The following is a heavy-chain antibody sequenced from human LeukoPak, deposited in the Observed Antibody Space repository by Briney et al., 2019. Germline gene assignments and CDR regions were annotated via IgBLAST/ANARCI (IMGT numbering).Heavy chain of an antibody. V-gene: IGHV3-69-1*01. Sequence: PGGSLRLSCAASGVTFSDYYMNWVPQAPGKGLEWVSPISSSSTIYYTDSVKGRFTISRDNAKNSLYLQMNSLSAEDTAVYYCARDRDSSGWYTSLAGDYWGQGTLVTVSS. CDR2: ISSSSTI. J-gene: IGHJ4*02. CDR3: ARDRDSSGWYTSLAGDY. D-gene: IGHD6-19*01. CDR1: GVTFSDYY.